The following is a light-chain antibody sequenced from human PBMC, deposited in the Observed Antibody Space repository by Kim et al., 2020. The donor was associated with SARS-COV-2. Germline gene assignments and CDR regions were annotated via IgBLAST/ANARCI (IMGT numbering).Light chain of an antibody. V-gene: IGKV3-20*01. CDR3: HQYGSAPRT. CDR2: DAS. CDR1: QSVSSNY. J-gene: IGKJ1*01. Sequence: LSPGERATLSCRASQSVSSNYLAWYQQKPGQAPRLLISDASSRATGIPDRFSGSGSGTDFTLTIGRLEPEDFAVYYCHQYGSAPRTFGQGTKVDIK.